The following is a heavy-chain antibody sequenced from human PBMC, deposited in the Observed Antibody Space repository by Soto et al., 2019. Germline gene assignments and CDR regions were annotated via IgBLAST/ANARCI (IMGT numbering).Heavy chain of an antibody. CDR3: AVHLGQNYYTMDV. V-gene: IGHV3-23*01. CDR1: GFTFSPFV. J-gene: IGHJ6*02. CDR2: ITGSGKSA. Sequence: EVQLLESGGGWVQPGGSLRLSCAAPGFTFSPFVMTWVGQVPGEGLEWVSSITGSGKSAYYADSVKGRVTISRDNSKNTLYLQISSLGVDDTAVYHCAVHLGQNYYTMDVWGQGTTVTVSS.